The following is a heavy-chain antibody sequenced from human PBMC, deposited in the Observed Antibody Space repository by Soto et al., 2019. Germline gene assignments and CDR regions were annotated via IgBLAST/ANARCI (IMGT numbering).Heavy chain of an antibody. CDR3: AGGSRKYYFDY. J-gene: IGHJ4*02. V-gene: IGHV3-23*01. CDR2: ISGSGGST. D-gene: IGHD2-15*01. CDR1: GGSFSGYY. Sequence: ETLSLTCAVYGGSFSGYYWSWIRQPPGKGLEWVSSISGSGGSTYYADSVRGRFTISRDNSKNTLYLQMNSLRAEDTAVYYCAGGSRKYYFDYWGPGTLVTVSS.